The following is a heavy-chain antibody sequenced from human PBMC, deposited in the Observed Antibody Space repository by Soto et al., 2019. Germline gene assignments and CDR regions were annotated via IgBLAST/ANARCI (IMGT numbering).Heavy chain of an antibody. CDR1: GGTFSSSA. V-gene: IGHV1-69*12. D-gene: IGHD3-3*02. CDR2: FIPLFRTP. J-gene: IGHJ6*02. Sequence: QVQLVQSGAEVKEPGSSVKVSCQASGGTFSSSALSWVRQAPGQGLEWMGGFIPLFRTPDYAQQFQGRVTITADESTSTAYMELSSLRSEDTAIYYCARDNGRPQLGGNYYYITDVWGQGTTITVSS. CDR3: ARDNGRPQLGGNYYYITDV.